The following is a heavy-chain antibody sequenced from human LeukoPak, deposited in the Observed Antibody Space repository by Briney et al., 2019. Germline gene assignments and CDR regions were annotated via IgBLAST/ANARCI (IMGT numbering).Heavy chain of an antibody. V-gene: IGHV3-30*04. Sequence: GRSLRLSCAASGFTFSSYAMHWVHQAPGKGLEWVAVISYDGSNKYYAHSVKGRFTISRDNSKNTLYLQMNSLGAEDTAVYYCARDRTAVFDYWGQGTLVTVSS. J-gene: IGHJ4*02. CDR1: GFTFSSYA. CDR2: ISYDGSNK. CDR3: ARDRTAVFDY.